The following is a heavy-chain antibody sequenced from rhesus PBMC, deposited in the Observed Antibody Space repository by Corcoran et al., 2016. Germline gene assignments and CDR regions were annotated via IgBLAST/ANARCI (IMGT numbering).Heavy chain of an antibody. Sequence: QVQLVQSGAEVKEPGASAKLSCKASGYTFTSYYVNWVRQAPGQGLEWMGWITPRNVKVGSAQSFQGRITMTRDTSSNTVYMELRSLRSEDTAVYFCTRDRQLRRFDVWGPGVLVTVSS. J-gene: IGHJ5-1*01. CDR2: ITPRNVKV. D-gene: IGHD1-26*01. CDR1: GYTFTSYY. V-gene: IGHV1-200*01. CDR3: TRDRQLRRFDV.